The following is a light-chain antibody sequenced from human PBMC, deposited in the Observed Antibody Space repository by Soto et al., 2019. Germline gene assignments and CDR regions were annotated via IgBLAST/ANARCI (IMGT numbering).Light chain of an antibody. CDR1: QSSR. Sequence: DIQMTQSPSTLSASIGDRVTITCRASQSSRLAWYQQKPGKAPKLLIHEASSLESGVPSRFSGSGSETEFTLTISSLQPDDFATYYCQQYNSYPLTFGGGTKVEIK. CDR3: QQYNSYPLT. CDR2: EAS. V-gene: IGKV1-5*03. J-gene: IGKJ4*01.